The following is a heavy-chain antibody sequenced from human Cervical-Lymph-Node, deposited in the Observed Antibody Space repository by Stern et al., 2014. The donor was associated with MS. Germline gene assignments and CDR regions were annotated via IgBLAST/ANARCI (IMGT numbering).Heavy chain of an antibody. D-gene: IGHD6-6*01. Sequence: QVQLQESGPGLLKPSETLSLTCTVSGGSIGRYYWSWVRQPPGKSLERIGYIYHNGNTNYNPSLKSRVSMSVDTSKNQFSLNLTSVTAADTAVYYCTRDGRSSLSEYFQTWGQGSLVTVSS. J-gene: IGHJ1*01. CDR3: TRDGRSSLSEYFQT. V-gene: IGHV4-59*01. CDR2: IYHNGNT. CDR1: GGSIGRYY.